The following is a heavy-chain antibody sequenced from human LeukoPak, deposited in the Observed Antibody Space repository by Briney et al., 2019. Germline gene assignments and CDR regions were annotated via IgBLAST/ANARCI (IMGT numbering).Heavy chain of an antibody. CDR1: GGSISSYY. CDR2: IYYSGST. J-gene: IGHJ4*02. D-gene: IGHD2-15*01. V-gene: IGHV4-59*01. Sequence: SETQSLTCTVSGGSISSYYWSWIRQPPGKGLKWIGYIYYSGSTNYNPSLKSRVTISVDTSKNQFSLKLSSVTAADTAVYYCARSVSMAATPIDYWGQGTLVTVSS. CDR3: ARSVSMAATPIDY.